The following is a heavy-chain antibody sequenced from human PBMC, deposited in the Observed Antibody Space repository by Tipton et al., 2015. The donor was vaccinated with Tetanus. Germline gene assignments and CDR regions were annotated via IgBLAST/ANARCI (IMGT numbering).Heavy chain of an antibody. CDR1: GGSISSPNYY. Sequence: TLSLTCTVSGGSISSPNYYWGWIRQPPGKGMEWIGSVYYSGTTYYNPSLKSRVSIFVDTSKNLFSLELTSVTAADTAVYYCARHFNSYASYIDVWGKGTTVTVSS. J-gene: IGHJ6*03. CDR3: ARHFNSYASYIDV. V-gene: IGHV4-39*01. CDR2: VYYSGTT.